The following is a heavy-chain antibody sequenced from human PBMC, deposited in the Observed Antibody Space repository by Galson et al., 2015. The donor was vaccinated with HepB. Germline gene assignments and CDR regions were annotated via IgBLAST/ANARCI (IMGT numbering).Heavy chain of an antibody. CDR3: ARDYRTRATYGMDV. CDR1: GFTFSSYA. V-gene: IGHV3-30-3*01. CDR2: ISYDGSNK. J-gene: IGHJ6*02. Sequence: SLRLSCAASGFTFSSYAMHWVRQAPGKGLEWVAVISYDGSNKYYADSVKGRFTISRDNSKNTLYLQMNSLRAEDTAVYYCARDYRTRATYGMDVWGQGTTVTVSS. D-gene: IGHD5-24*01.